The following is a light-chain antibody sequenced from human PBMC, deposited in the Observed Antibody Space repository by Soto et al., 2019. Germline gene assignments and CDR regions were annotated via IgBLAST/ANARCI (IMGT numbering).Light chain of an antibody. J-gene: IGLJ1*01. V-gene: IGLV2-14*01. Sequence: QSALTQPASVSGSPGQSITISCTGTSSDVGAYNYVSWYQQHPGKVPKLMIYEVSNRPSGVSNRFSASKSGNTASLTISGLQAEDEADYYCSSYTTSSTYVFGTGTKLTV. CDR2: EVS. CDR1: SSDVGAYNY. CDR3: SSYTTSSTYV.